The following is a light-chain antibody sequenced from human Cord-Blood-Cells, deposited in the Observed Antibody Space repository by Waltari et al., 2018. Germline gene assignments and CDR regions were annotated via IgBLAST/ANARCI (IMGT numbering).Light chain of an antibody. Sequence: DIQMTQSPSSLSASVGDRVTITCQASQDISNYLNWYQQKPGKAPKLLIYDASNLETAVPSRFSGSGSGTDFTFTISSLQPEDIATYYCQQYDDLLIFTFGPGTKVDIK. CDR1: QDISNY. J-gene: IGKJ3*01. V-gene: IGKV1-33*01. CDR2: DAS. CDR3: QQYDDLLIFT.